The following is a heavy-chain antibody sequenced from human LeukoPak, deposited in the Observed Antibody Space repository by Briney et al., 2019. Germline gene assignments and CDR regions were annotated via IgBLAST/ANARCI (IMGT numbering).Heavy chain of an antibody. D-gene: IGHD6-13*01. CDR1: GGSISSYY. V-gene: IGHV4-59*01. Sequence: SETLSLTCTVSGGSISSYYWSWIRQIPGKGLEWIGYIHYSGSTNYNPSLKSRVTISVDTSKNQFSLKLSSVTAADTAVYYCARLATIATPIRFDLWGRGTLVTVSS. CDR3: ARLATIATPIRFDL. CDR2: IHYSGST. J-gene: IGHJ2*01.